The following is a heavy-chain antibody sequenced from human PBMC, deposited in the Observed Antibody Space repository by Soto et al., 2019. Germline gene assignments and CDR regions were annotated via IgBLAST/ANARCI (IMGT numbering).Heavy chain of an antibody. J-gene: IGHJ4*02. Sequence: GGSLRLSCAASGFTFGTYWMNWVRQTPGKGLEWMANINQDGSAKHYVDSVKGRFTISRDNAKNSLYLQTTSLGAEDTAVYYCARDDDYNTSDYWGQGTLVTVSS. CDR2: INQDGSAK. CDR3: ARDDDYNTSDY. CDR1: GFTFGTYW. V-gene: IGHV3-7*01. D-gene: IGHD3-10*01.